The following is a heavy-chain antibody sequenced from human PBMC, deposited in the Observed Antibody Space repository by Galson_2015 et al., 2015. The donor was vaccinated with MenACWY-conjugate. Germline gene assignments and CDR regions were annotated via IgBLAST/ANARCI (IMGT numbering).Heavy chain of an antibody. CDR2: IDPVNSNI. V-gene: IGHV5-51*01. J-gene: IGHJ6*02. Sequence: SGAEVKQPGESLKLSCKGSGYSFTNYWIAWVRQMPGKGLEWVGLIDPVNSNIRYSPSFQGQVTISADESISTAYLQWSSLKASDTATYYCARHPPGGRGMDVWGRGTTVTVSS. CDR1: GYSFTNYW. CDR3: ARHPPGGRGMDV. D-gene: IGHD1-26*01.